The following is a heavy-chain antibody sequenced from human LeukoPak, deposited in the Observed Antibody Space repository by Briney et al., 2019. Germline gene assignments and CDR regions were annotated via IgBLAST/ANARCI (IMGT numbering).Heavy chain of an antibody. V-gene: IGHV1-3*01. CDR3: ARAKGYYYGSGSYLGMDV. CDR2: ITAGNGNT. D-gene: IGHD3-10*01. J-gene: IGHJ6*04. Sequence: RASVKVSCKASGYTFTSYAMHWVRQAPGQRLEWMGWITAGNGNTKYSQKFQGRVTITRDTSASTAYMELSSLRSEDTAVYYCARAKGYYYGSGSYLGMDVWGKGTTVTVSS. CDR1: GYTFTSYA.